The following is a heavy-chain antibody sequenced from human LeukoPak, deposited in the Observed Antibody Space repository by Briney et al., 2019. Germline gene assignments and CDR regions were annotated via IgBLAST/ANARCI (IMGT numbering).Heavy chain of an antibody. D-gene: IGHD3-22*01. CDR2: ISWNSGNI. V-gene: IGHV3-9*01. CDR3: AGGYYLY. Sequence: PGGSLRLSCVASGFRFDDYVMHWVRQVPGKGLEWVSGISWNSGNIGYGDSVKGRFTVSRDNAKNSLYLQMNNLRSDDTALYYCAGGYYLYWGQGTLVTISP. J-gene: IGHJ4*02. CDR1: GFRFDDYV.